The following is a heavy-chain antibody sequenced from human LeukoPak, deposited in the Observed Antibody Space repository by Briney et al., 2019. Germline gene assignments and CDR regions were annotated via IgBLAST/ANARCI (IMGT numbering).Heavy chain of an antibody. CDR2: IYYSGST. CDR3: AGVAAAYVAYYFDY. CDR1: GGSISSYY. J-gene: IGHJ4*02. D-gene: IGHD2-2*01. Sequence: PSETLSLTCTVSGGSISSYYWSWIRQPPGKGLEWIGYIYYSGSTNYNPSLKSRVTISVDTSKNQFSLKLSSVTAADTAVYYCAGVAAAYVAYYFDYWGQGTLVTVSS. V-gene: IGHV4-59*01.